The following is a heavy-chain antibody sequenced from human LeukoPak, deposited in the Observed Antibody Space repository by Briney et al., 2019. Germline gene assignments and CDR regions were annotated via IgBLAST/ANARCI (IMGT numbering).Heavy chain of an antibody. J-gene: IGHJ4*02. CDR3: ARDGYSSSWYYFDY. V-gene: IGHV4-59*01. D-gene: IGHD6-13*01. Sequence: PSETLSLTCTVSGGSISSYYWSWLRQPPGKGLEWIGYIYYSGSTNYNPSLKSRVTISVDTSKNQFSLKLSSVTAADTAVYYCARDGYSSSWYYFDYWGQGTLVTVSS. CDR1: GGSISSYY. CDR2: IYYSGST.